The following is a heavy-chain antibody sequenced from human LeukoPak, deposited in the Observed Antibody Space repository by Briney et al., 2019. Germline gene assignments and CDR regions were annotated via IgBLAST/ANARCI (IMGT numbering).Heavy chain of an antibody. D-gene: IGHD1-1*01. V-gene: IGHV3-21*01. CDR3: ARDVFSWNDRGYYGMDV. CDR1: GFTFSSYS. CDR2: ISSSSSYI. Sequence: SGGSLRPSCAASGFTFSSYSMNWVRQAPGKGLEWVSSISSSSSYIYYADSVKGRFTISRDNAKNSLYLQMNSLRAEDTAVYYCARDVFSWNDRGYYGMDVWGQGTTVTVSS. J-gene: IGHJ6*02.